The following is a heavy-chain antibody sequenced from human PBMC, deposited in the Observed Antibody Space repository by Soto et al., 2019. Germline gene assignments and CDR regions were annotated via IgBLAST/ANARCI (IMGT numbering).Heavy chain of an antibody. V-gene: IGHV3-7*03. Sequence: GSLRLSCAVSGFSFGTYWMSWVRQAPGKGLEWLASIKEDGSERYYLDSVKGRFTISRDNAKDSLSLQMNSLRGEDTAFYYCARDVGPVTIFGEALSGYFDFWGQGTLVTVSS. J-gene: IGHJ4*02. CDR2: IKEDGSER. CDR3: ARDVGPVTIFGEALSGYFDF. D-gene: IGHD3-3*01. CDR1: GFSFGTYW.